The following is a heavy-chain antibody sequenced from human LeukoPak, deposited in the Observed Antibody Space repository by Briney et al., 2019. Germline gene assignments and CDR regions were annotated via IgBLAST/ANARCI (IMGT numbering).Heavy chain of an antibody. Sequence: GGSLRLSCAASGFTFSSYWMPWVRQAPGKGLEWVSVIYSGGSTYYADSVKGRFTISRDNSKNTLYLQMNSLRAEDTAVYYCARDPGYSAFDIWGQGTMVTVSS. CDR2: IYSGGST. D-gene: IGHD1-1*01. CDR1: GFTFSSYW. J-gene: IGHJ3*02. CDR3: ARDPGYSAFDI. V-gene: IGHV3-66*01.